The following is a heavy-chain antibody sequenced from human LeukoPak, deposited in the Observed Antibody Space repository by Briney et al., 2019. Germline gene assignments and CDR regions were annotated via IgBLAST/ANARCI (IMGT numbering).Heavy chain of an antibody. J-gene: IGHJ5*01. V-gene: IGHV1-46*01. CDR3: GTGSVPAAPFDS. CDR2: INPSGGGT. Sequence: RPSVKVSCKASGHTLSRKYIHWVRQLPKQGLEWMGIINPSGGGTNYAQKFQGSIIMTRDTSTRTVYMELRSLTSEDTAVYYCGTGSVPAAPFDSWGQGTLVTVSS. D-gene: IGHD2-2*01. CDR1: GHTLSRKY.